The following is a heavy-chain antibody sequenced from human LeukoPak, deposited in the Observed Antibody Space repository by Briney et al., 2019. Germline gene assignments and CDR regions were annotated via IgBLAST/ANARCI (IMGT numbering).Heavy chain of an antibody. CDR1: GFTVSSNY. CDR2: IYSGGST. D-gene: IGHD3-22*01. CDR3: ARASPYYYDSSGYYYGPSALDY. Sequence: GGSLRLSCAASGFTVSSNYMSWVRQAPGKGLEWVSVIYSGGSTYYADSVKGRFTISRDNSKNTLYLQMNSLRAEDTAVYYCARASPYYYDSSGYYYGPSALDYWGQGTLVTVSS. J-gene: IGHJ4*02. V-gene: IGHV3-66*01.